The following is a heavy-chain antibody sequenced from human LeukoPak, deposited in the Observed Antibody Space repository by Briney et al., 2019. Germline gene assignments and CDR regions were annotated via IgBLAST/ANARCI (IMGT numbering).Heavy chain of an antibody. CDR1: GITFRSYG. Sequence: GGSLRLSCAASGITFRSYGTHWVRQAPGKGLEWVAVISYDGSHKYYADSVKGRFSISRDNSKNTLYLQMNSLRADDTAVYYCAKGARGDTVTSIVGLNWFDPWGQGTLVTVSS. CDR2: ISYDGSHK. J-gene: IGHJ5*02. V-gene: IGHV3-30*18. CDR3: AKGARGDTVTSIVGLNWFDP. D-gene: IGHD4-17*01.